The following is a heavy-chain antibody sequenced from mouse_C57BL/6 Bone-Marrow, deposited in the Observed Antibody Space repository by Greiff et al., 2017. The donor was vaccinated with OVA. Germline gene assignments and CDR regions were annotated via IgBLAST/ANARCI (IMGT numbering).Heavy chain of an antibody. CDR3: ARFGNHAMDY. D-gene: IGHD2-1*01. Sequence: QVQLKQSGPELVKPGASVKISCKASGYTFTDYYINWVKQRPGQGLVWIGWIYPGSGNTKYNEKFKGKATLTVDTSSSSAYTQLSSLTSEDSAVYCCARFGNHAMDYWGQGSSVTVSS. CDR1: GYTFTDYY. J-gene: IGHJ4*01. V-gene: IGHV1-84*01. CDR2: IYPGSGNT.